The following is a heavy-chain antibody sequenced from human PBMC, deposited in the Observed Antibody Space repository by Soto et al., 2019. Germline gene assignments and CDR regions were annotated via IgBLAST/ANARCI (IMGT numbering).Heavy chain of an antibody. V-gene: IGHV4-34*01. Sequence: SETLSLTCAVYGGSFSGYSWNWIRQPPGKGLEWIGEINHIGTTNYNPSLKSRVTISVDTSKKQFSLKLSSVTAADTAVYFCAVYSGYGWGKPGAIDYWGQGTLVTVSS. CDR2: INHIGTT. CDR3: AVYSGYGWGKPGAIDY. D-gene: IGHD5-12*01. J-gene: IGHJ4*02. CDR1: GGSFSGYS.